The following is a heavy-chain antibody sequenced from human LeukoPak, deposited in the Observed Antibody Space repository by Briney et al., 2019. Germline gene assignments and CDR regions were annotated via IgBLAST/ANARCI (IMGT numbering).Heavy chain of an antibody. CDR3: ARDSGWAVAEGGWFDP. V-gene: IGHV6-1*01. CDR1: GDSVSSNSAA. D-gene: IGHD6-19*01. J-gene: IGHJ5*02. Sequence: SQTLSLTCAISGDSVSSNSAAWNWIRQSPSRGLEWLGRTYYRSKWYNDYAVSVKSRITINPDTSKNQFSLQLNSVTPEDTAVYYCARDSGWAVAEGGWFDPWGQGTLVTVSS. CDR2: TYYRSKWYN.